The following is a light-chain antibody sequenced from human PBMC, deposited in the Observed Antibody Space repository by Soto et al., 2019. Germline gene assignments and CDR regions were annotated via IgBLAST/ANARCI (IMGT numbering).Light chain of an antibody. CDR2: GAS. CDR1: EILSSNY. Sequence: EIVLTQSPGTLSLSPGERATLSCRASEILSSNYIAWYQQKPGQAPRLLIYGASGRATDIPDRFSGSASGTEFSLTISRLEPEDFAVYYCQQYGGSPSITFGQGTRLEIK. J-gene: IGKJ5*01. CDR3: QQYGGSPSIT. V-gene: IGKV3-20*01.